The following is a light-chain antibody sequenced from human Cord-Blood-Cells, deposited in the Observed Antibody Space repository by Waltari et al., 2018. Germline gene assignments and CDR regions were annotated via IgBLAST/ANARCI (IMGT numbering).Light chain of an antibody. V-gene: IGLV2-11*01. Sequence: QSALTQPRSVSGSPGQSVTISCTGTSSDVGGYNYVSWYQQHPGKAPKRLIYDVSKRPSGVPGRFSGSKPGNTASLTISGLQAEDEADYSCGSYAGSYTYVFGTGTKVTVL. CDR3: GSYAGSYTYV. CDR1: SSDVGGYNY. J-gene: IGLJ1*01. CDR2: DVS.